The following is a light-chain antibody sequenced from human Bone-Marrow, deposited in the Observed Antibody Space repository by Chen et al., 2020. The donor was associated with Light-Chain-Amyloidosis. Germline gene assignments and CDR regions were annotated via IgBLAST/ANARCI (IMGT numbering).Light chain of an antibody. CDR1: SSDVGGDNH. CDR3: SSYTITNTLV. Sequence: QSPLTQPASVSGAPGKSITISCTGTSSDVGGDNHVSWYQQHPDKAPKLMIYEVTNRPSWVPDRFSGSKSDNTASLTISGLQTEDEADYFCSSYTITNTLVFGSGTRVTVL. J-gene: IGLJ1*01. V-gene: IGLV2-14*01. CDR2: EVT.